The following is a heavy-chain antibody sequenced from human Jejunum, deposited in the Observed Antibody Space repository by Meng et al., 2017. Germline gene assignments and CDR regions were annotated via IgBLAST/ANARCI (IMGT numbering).Heavy chain of an antibody. J-gene: IGHJ4*02. Sequence: QLQLRECGQGLVRPSETLSPPCPVSGGSCSSGNYYRSWIRQPPGKGLEWIGYIYYSGSTNYNPSLKSRVTISVDTSKNQFSLKLSSVTAADTAVYYCARGGFFEAAAANLIDSWGQGTLVTVSS. CDR2: IYYSGST. D-gene: IGHD6-13*01. V-gene: IGHV4-61*01. CDR1: GGSCSSGNYY. CDR3: ARGGFFEAAAANLIDS.